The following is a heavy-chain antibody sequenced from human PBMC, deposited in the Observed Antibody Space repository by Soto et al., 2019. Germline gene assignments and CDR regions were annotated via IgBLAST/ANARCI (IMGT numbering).Heavy chain of an antibody. D-gene: IGHD2-2*01. J-gene: IGHJ6*02. CDR2: IIPIFGIP. CDR3: AREDRDRETGLVPAAIDGMDV. CDR1: GSTFSRYS. Sequence: ASVKVSCKASGSTFSRYSSTWVRQAPGHGLEWIGRIIPIFGIPTYAQKFQGRVTITADESTSTAYMELSSLRSDDTAVYYCAREDRDRETGLVPAAIDGMDVWGQGTTVTVSS. V-gene: IGHV1-69*13.